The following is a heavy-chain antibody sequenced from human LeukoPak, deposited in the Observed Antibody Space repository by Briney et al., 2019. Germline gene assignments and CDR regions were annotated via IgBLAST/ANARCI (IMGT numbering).Heavy chain of an antibody. D-gene: IGHD6-19*01. CDR1: GFTFSSYG. CDR2: IRYDGSNK. CDR3: AKTGIAVAHPYYFDY. Sequence: GGSLRLSCAASGFTFSSYGMHWVRQAPGKGLEWVAFIRYDGSNKYYADSVKGRFTISRDNSKNTLYLQMNSLRAEDTAVYYCAKTGIAVAHPYYFDYWGQGTLVTVSS. J-gene: IGHJ4*02. V-gene: IGHV3-30*02.